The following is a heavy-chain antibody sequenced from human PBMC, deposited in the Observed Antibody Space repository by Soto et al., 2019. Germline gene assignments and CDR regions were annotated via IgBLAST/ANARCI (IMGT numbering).Heavy chain of an antibody. CDR1: GDSFSSNGVA. D-gene: IGHD2-15*01. V-gene: IGHV6-1*01. J-gene: IGHJ3*01. CDR2: TYYRSKWYN. CDR3: ARGKYSGFDV. Sequence: PSQTLSLTCAISGDSFSSNGVAWNWIRQSPSRGLEWLGRTYYRSKWYNDYAVSVKSRITVNPDTSKIQFSLQLSSVTPEDTAVYYCARGKYSGFDVWCQGTMVTVSS.